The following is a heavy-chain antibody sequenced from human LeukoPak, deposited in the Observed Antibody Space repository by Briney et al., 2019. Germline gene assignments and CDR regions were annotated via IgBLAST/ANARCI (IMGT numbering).Heavy chain of an antibody. CDR3: AREGVAVVGTARGMDV. CDR2: IKQDGSEK. V-gene: IGHV3-7*01. Sequence: GGSLRLSCAASGFTFSSYWMSWVRQAPGKGLEWVANIKQDGSEKYYVDSVKGRFTISRDNAKNSLYLQMNSLRAEDTAVYYCAREGVAVVGTARGMDVWGKGTTVTVSS. J-gene: IGHJ6*03. CDR1: GFTFSSYW. D-gene: IGHD6-19*01.